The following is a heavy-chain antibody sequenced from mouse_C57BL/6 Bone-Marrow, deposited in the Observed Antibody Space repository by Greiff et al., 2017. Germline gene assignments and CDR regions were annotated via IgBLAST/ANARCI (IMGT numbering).Heavy chain of an antibody. V-gene: IGHV1-64*01. CDR3: ARRSNLKYFDV. Sequence: VQLQQPVAELVKPGASVKLSCKASGYTFTSYWMHWVKQRPGQGLEWIGMIHPNSGSTNYNEKFKSKATLTVDKSSSTAYMQLSSLTSEDSAVYYCARRSNLKYFDVWGTGTTVTVSS. J-gene: IGHJ1*03. CDR1: GYTFTSYW. CDR2: IHPNSGST. D-gene: IGHD2-5*01.